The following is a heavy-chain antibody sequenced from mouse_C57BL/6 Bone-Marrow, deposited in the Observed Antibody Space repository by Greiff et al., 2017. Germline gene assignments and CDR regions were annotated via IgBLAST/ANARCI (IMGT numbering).Heavy chain of an antibody. V-gene: IGHV2-2*01. Sequence: VKLVESGPGLVQPSQSLSITCTVSGFSLTSYGVHWVRQSPGKGLEWLGVIWSGGSTDYNAAFISRLSISKDNSKSQVFFKMNSLQADDTAIYYCARNSVYYYGSSYDYAMDYWGQGTSVTVSS. D-gene: IGHD1-1*01. CDR2: IWSGGST. CDR3: ARNSVYYYGSSYDYAMDY. J-gene: IGHJ4*01. CDR1: GFSLTSYG.